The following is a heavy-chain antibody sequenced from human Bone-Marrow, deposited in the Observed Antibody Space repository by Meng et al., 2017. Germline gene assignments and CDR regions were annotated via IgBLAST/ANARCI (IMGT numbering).Heavy chain of an antibody. V-gene: IGHV3-15*01. J-gene: IGHJ3*02. CDR3: TIYTSGHI. CDR1: GFTFSNAW. D-gene: IGHD6-19*01. CDR2: IKSKTDGGTA. Sequence: GESLKISCAASGFTFSNAWMSWVRQAPGKGLEWVGRIKSKTDGGTADYAAPVKGRFTISRDDSENTAYLQMNSLKTEDTAVYYCTIYTSGHIWGQGTMVTVSS.